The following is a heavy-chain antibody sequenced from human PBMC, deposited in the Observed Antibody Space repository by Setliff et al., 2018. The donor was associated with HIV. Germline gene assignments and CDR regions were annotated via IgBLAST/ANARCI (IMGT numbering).Heavy chain of an antibody. V-gene: IGHV3-20*04. CDR3: ATDSSGPLSH. Sequence: GGSLRLSCAASGFTFDVSGMTWVRQAPGKGLEWVSSINWSGGSTGYADSVKGRFTISRDNSKNTLYLQMNSLRAEDTAIYYCATDSSGPLSHWGPGTLVTVSS. D-gene: IGHD3-22*01. J-gene: IGHJ4*02. CDR2: INWSGGST. CDR1: GFTFDVSG.